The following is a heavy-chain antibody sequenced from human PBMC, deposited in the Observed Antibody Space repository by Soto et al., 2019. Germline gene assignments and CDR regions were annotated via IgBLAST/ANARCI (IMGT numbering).Heavy chain of an antibody. V-gene: IGHV1-18*01. CDR3: ARVVRGVVNWFDP. Sequence: HLVQSGPEVKRPGASITVSCKTSGDTFANFGLSWVRQAPGQGLEWMGWIATYNNNKNYAQKLQGRLTLTTDTSTSTAYRELESLGYDDTAVYYCARVVRGVVNWFDPWGQGTLVTVSS. CDR2: IATYNNNK. D-gene: IGHD3-10*01. CDR1: GDTFANFG. J-gene: IGHJ5*02.